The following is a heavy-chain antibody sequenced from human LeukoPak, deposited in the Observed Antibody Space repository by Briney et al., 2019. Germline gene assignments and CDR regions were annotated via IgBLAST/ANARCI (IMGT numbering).Heavy chain of an antibody. D-gene: IGHD2-15*01. Sequence: SETLSLTCTVSGGSISSHYWSWIRQPPGKGLEWIGYIYYSGSTNYNPSLKSRVTILVDTSKNQFSLKLSSVTAADTAVYYCARWVVAATHNWFDPWGQGTLVTVSS. CDR3: ARWVVAATHNWFDP. V-gene: IGHV4-59*11. J-gene: IGHJ5*02. CDR2: IYYSGST. CDR1: GGSISSHY.